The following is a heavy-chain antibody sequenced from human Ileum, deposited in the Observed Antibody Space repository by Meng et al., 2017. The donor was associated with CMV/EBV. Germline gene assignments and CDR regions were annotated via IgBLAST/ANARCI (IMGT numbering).Heavy chain of an antibody. CDR1: GGSISTYY. J-gene: IGHJ4*02. CDR3: AREENTVNQFEY. CDR2: INAGGST. D-gene: IGHD4-17*01. Sequence: GHLQGPGPGLVKPSETLSLTCAVSGGSISTYYWTWVRQPAGKGLEWIGRINAGGSTNDNPSLKSRVTMSVDTSKNQFSLKVTSVTAADTAVYYCAREENTVNQFEYWGQGTLVTVSS. V-gene: IGHV4-4*07.